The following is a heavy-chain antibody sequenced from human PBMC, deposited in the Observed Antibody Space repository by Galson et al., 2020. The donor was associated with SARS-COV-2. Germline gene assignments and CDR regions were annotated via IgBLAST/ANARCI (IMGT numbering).Heavy chain of an antibody. J-gene: IGHJ6*02. CDR3: ATSDPLLPSIGFYYFYGMDV. Sequence: ASVKVSCKASRHVFTKYHLHWVRQAPGQGLEWMGCINPNSGDTNYTQEFQGRVTMTRDTSINTVYMELNRLRSDDTAVYYCATSDPLLPSIGFYYFYGMDVWGQGTTVTVSS. CDR1: RHVFTKYH. CDR2: INPNSGDT. V-gene: IGHV1-2*02. D-gene: IGHD2-15*01.